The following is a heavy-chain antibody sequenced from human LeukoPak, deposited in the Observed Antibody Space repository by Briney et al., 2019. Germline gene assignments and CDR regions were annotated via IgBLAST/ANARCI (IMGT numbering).Heavy chain of an antibody. V-gene: IGHV3-23*01. CDR1: GFTFSSYA. J-gene: IGHJ4*02. D-gene: IGHD2-21*02. CDR3: AFSVCGGDYYAPPFDY. CDR2: ISGSGGST. Sequence: GGSLLSCAASGFTFSSYAMSWVRQAPGKGLEWVSAISGSGGSTYYADSVKGRFTISRDNSKNTLYLQMNSLRAEDTAVYYCAFSVCGGDYYAPPFDYWGQGTLVTVSS.